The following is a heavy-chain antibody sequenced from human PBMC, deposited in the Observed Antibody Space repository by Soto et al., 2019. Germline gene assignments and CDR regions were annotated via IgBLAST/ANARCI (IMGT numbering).Heavy chain of an antibody. CDR3: SRHSRISTPDY. D-gene: IGHD6-13*01. CDR1: GFTFSNYW. V-gene: IGHV3-7*01. CDR2: IKQDGSEK. Sequence: PGGSLRLSCVASGFTFSNYWMSWVRQSPGKGLEWVASIKQDGSEKSYVDSVKGRFTISRDNAKNSLYLQMNSLRGDDTAVYHCSRHSRISTPDYWGQGSQVTVSS. J-gene: IGHJ4*02.